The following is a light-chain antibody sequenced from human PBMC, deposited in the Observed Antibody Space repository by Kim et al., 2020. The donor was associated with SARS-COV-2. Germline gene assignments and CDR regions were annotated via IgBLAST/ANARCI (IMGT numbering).Light chain of an antibody. J-gene: IGKJ2*01. Sequence: EIVMTQSPATLSVSPGERATLSCRASQSVSSNLAWYQQKPGQAPSLLIYGASTRATGIPARFSGSGSGTEFTLTISSLQSEDFAVYYWQQYNNWPPYTFGQGTKLEI. V-gene: IGKV3-15*01. CDR3: QQYNNWPPYT. CDR1: QSVSSN. CDR2: GAS.